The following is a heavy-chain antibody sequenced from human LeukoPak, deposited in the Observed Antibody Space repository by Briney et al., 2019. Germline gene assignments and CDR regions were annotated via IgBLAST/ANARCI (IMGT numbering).Heavy chain of an antibody. Sequence: GGSLRLSCAASGFTFSSYAMSWVRQAPGKGLEWVANIKQDGSEKYYVDSVKGRFTISRDNAKNSLYLQMNSLRAEDTAVYYCAREDAVGATCFDYWGQGTLVTVSS. CDR3: AREDAVGATCFDY. CDR2: IKQDGSEK. CDR1: GFTFSSYA. D-gene: IGHD1-26*01. V-gene: IGHV3-7*01. J-gene: IGHJ4*02.